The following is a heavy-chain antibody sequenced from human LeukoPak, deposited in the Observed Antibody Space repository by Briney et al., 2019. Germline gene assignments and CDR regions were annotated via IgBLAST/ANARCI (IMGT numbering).Heavy chain of an antibody. D-gene: IGHD6-13*01. Sequence: GRSLRLSCAASGFTFSSYAMHWVRQAPGKGLEWVAVISYDGSNKYYADSVKGRFTISRDNSKNTLYLQMNSLRAEDTAVYYCAKDRVATERYYMDVWGKGTTVTISS. CDR2: ISYDGSNK. CDR1: GFTFSSYA. CDR3: AKDRVATERYYMDV. V-gene: IGHV3-30*04. J-gene: IGHJ6*03.